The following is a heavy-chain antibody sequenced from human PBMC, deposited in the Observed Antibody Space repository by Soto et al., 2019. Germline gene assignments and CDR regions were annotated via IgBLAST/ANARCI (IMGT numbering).Heavy chain of an antibody. CDR1: GFTFSSYW. Sequence: GGSLRLSCAASGFTFSSYWMSWVRQAPGKGLEWVANIKQDGSEKYYVDSVKGRFTISRDNAKNSLYLQMNSLRAEDTAVYYCARGSGSYYGIDYYYYYMDVWGKGTTVTVSS. D-gene: IGHD3-10*01. CDR3: ARGSGSYYGIDYYYYYMDV. J-gene: IGHJ6*03. CDR2: IKQDGSEK. V-gene: IGHV3-7*01.